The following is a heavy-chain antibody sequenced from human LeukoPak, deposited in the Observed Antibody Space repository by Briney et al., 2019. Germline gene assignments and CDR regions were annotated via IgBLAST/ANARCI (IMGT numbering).Heavy chain of an antibody. CDR1: GFTFSRHG. D-gene: IGHD3-3*01. V-gene: IGHV3-30*03. Sequence: PGGSLRLSCAPSGFTFSRHGMHWVRQAPGKGLEWVAIISNDGSRKYYAHSVEGRFTISRDNSKNTLYLQMDSLRAEDTAVYYCARDRAWNYFVYWGQGTLVTVSS. CDR3: ARDRAWNYFVY. CDR2: ISNDGSRK. J-gene: IGHJ4*02.